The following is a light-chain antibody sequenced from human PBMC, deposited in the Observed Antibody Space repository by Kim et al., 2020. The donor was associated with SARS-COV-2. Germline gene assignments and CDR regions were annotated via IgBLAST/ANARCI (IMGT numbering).Light chain of an antibody. CDR1: SPNTGIKY. CDR3: ATWDTRLSAGV. Sequence: GQQERISCSGGSPNTGIKYVACSQHIPRNGRKHLIYNYVKRPTGTPDRFSGSKSDTSATLDITGLQTATEADYYCATWDTRLSAGVFGGGTKVTVL. J-gene: IGLJ3*02. V-gene: IGLV1-51*01. CDR2: NYV.